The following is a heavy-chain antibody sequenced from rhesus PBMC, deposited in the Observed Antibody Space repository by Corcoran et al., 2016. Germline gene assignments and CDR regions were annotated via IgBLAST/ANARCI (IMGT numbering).Heavy chain of an antibody. J-gene: IGHJ4*01. CDR2: FSYRGST. CDR3: ARDPYGSSYYFDY. D-gene: IGHD4-29*01. CDR1: GYSISSGYG. V-gene: IGHV4-122*02. Sequence: QVQLQESGPGLVKPSETLSLTCAVSGYSISSGYGWTWIRQPPGKGLQWIGYFSYRGSTSYNPSLKSRVTISRDTSKNQFSLKLSSVTAADTAVYYCARDPYGSSYYFDYWGQGVLVTVSS.